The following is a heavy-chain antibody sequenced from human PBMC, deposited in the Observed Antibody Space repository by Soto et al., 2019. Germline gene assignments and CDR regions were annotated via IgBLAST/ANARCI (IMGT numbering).Heavy chain of an antibody. CDR3: ARIGWSGGSCYSFRSDP. J-gene: IGHJ5*02. D-gene: IGHD2-15*01. Sequence: QVQLVQSGAEVKKPGASVKVSCKASGYTFTSYGISWVRQAPGQGLEWMGWISAYNGNTNYAQKLQGRVTMTTDTSTSRDYMELRSLRSDDTAVYYCARIGWSGGSCYSFRSDPWGQGTLVTVSS. V-gene: IGHV1-18*01. CDR2: ISAYNGNT. CDR1: GYTFTSYG.